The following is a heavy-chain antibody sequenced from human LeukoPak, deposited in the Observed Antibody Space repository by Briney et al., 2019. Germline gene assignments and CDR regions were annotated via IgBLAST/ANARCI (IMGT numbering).Heavy chain of an antibody. D-gene: IGHD5-24*01. Sequence: ASVKVSCKASGYTFTSYDINWVRQATGQGLEWMGWMSPNSGNTGYAQKFQGRVTMTRNTSISTAYMELSSLRSEDTAVYYCARSALKDVDLDYWGQGTLVTVSS. J-gene: IGHJ4*02. CDR2: MSPNSGNT. V-gene: IGHV1-8*01. CDR3: ARSALKDVDLDY. CDR1: GYTFTSYD.